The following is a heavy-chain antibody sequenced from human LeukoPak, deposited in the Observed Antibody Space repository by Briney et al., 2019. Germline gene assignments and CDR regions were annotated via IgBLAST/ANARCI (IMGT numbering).Heavy chain of an antibody. CDR1: GDSVSSNSAA. J-gene: IGHJ4*02. V-gene: IGHV6-1*01. CDR2: TYYRSKWYN. CDR3: ARDRGIAVAGPGYFDY. D-gene: IGHD6-19*01. Sequence: SQTLSLTCAISGDSVSSNSAAWNWIRQSPSRGLEWLGRTYYRSKWYNDYAVSVKSRITINPDTSKNQFSLQLNFVTPEDTAVYYCARDRGIAVAGPGYFDYWGQGTLVTVSS.